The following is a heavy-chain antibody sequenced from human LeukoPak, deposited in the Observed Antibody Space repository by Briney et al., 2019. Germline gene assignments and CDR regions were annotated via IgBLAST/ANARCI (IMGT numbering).Heavy chain of an antibody. CDR2: IIPILGIA. J-gene: IGHJ6*02. Sequence: GASVKVSCKASGGTFSSYAISWVRQAPGQGLEWMGRIIPILGIANYAQKFQGRVTMTRDTSISTAYMELSRLRSDDTAVYYCASITMVRGVPLYYYYGMDVWGQGTTVTVSS. CDR3: ASITMVRGVPLYYYYGMDV. V-gene: IGHV1-69*04. CDR1: GGTFSSYA. D-gene: IGHD3-10*01.